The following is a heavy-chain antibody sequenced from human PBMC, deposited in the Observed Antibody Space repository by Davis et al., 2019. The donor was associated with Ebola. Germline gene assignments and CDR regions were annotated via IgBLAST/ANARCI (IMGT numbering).Heavy chain of an antibody. CDR1: GNSFTSHW. Sequence: PGGSLRLSCKDSGNSFTSHWIGWVRQLPGKGLEWMGIIYPGDSDTRYSPSFQGQVTISADKSISTAYLQWSSLKASDTAMYYCARRRVAAAGTWFDPWGQGTLVTVSS. CDR3: ARRRVAAAGTWFDP. CDR2: IYPGDSDT. J-gene: IGHJ5*02. V-gene: IGHV5-51*01. D-gene: IGHD6-13*01.